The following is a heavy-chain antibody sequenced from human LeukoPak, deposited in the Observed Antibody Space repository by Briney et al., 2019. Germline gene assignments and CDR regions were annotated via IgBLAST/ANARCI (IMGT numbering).Heavy chain of an antibody. CDR3: AKDTYYSPMGGY. V-gene: IGHV3-30*18. CDR1: GFTFRNYG. CDR2: ISYDGSNK. J-gene: IGHJ4*02. D-gene: IGHD1-26*01. Sequence: GGSLRLSCVASGFTFRNYGMHWVRQAPGKGLEWVAVISYDGSNKYYADSVKGRFTISRDNSKNTLYLQMNSLRAEDTAVYYCAKDTYYSPMGGYWGQGTLVTVSS.